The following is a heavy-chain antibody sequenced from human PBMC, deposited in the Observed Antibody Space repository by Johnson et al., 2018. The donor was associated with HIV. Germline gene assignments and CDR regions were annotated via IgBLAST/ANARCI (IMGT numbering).Heavy chain of an antibody. CDR1: GFTFSSYA. D-gene: IGHD1-14*01. V-gene: IGHV3-30*04. CDR2: ISYDGSNK. Sequence: VQLVESGGGVVQPGRSLRLSCAASGFTFSSYAMHWVRQAPGKGLEWVAVISYDGSNKYYADSVKGRFTISRDNSKNTLYLQMNSLKTEDTAVYYCTTTRAFDIWGQGTMVTVSS. CDR3: TTTRAFDI. J-gene: IGHJ3*02.